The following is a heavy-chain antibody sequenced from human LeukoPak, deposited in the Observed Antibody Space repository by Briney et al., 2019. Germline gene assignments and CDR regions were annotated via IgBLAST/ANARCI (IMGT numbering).Heavy chain of an antibody. CDR3: ARHSRGRWYVFDY. CDR1: GFTFSSYA. D-gene: IGHD6-13*01. CDR2: ISGSGGNT. Sequence: RGSLRLSCAASGFTFSSYAMSWVRQAPGKGLEWVSGISGSGGNTYYADAVEGRFTISRDNSNNTLYLQMNSLSAEHTAVYYCARHSRGRWYVFDYWGQGTLVTVSS. V-gene: IGHV3-23*01. J-gene: IGHJ4*02.